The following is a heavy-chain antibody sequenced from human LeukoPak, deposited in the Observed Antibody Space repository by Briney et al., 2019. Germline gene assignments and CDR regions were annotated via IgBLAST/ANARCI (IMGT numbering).Heavy chain of an antibody. CDR2: ISGSGGNT. V-gene: IGHV3-23*01. CDR3: AKERYVVPPGPDY. J-gene: IGHJ4*02. D-gene: IGHD2-2*01. CDR1: GFTFSSYA. Sequence: AGSLRLSCEASGFTFSSYAMSWVRQPPGKGLEWVSRISGSGGNTYYGDSVKGRFTISRDNSKKTLYLQMNSVRVEDTAVYYCAKERYVVPPGPDYWGQGTLVTVSS.